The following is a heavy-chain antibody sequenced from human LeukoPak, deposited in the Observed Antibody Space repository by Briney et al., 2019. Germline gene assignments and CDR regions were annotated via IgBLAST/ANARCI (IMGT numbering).Heavy chain of an antibody. CDR1: GFTFSRYS. CDR2: ISSSSSYI. D-gene: IGHD1-26*01. Sequence: GGSLRLSCAASGFTFSRYSMNWVRKAPGKGLEWVSSISSSSSYIYYADSVKGRFTISRDNAKNSLYLQMNSLRAEDTAVYYCATLLIVGATVDYWGQGTLVTVSS. V-gene: IGHV3-21*01. CDR3: ATLLIVGATVDY. J-gene: IGHJ4*02.